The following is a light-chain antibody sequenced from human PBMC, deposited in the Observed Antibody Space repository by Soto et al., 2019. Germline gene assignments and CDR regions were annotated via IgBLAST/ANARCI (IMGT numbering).Light chain of an antibody. Sequence: DRVTIPGRASQSISTWLAWYQQKPGKAPKLLIYDASSLESGVPSRFGGGGSGTEFTLTISSLQPDDSATYYCQQYNSYSWTFGQGTKVDI. CDR3: QQYNSYSWT. V-gene: IGKV1-5*01. CDR2: DAS. J-gene: IGKJ1*01. CDR1: QSISTW.